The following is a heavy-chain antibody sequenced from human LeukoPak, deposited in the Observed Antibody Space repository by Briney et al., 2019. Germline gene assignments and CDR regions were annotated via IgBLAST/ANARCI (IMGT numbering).Heavy chain of an antibody. Sequence: GGSLRLSCAASGFTFSSYSMNWVRQAPGKGLEWVSSISSSSSYIYYADSVKGRFTISRDNAKNSLYLQMNSLRAEDTAVYYCARDRLRLNYFEYWGQGTLVTVSS. J-gene: IGHJ4*02. CDR1: GFTFSSYS. CDR2: ISSSSSYI. V-gene: IGHV3-21*01. CDR3: ARDRLRLNYFEY.